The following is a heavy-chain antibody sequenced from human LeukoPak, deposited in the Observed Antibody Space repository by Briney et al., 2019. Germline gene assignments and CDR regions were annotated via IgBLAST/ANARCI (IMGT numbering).Heavy chain of an antibody. J-gene: IGHJ4*02. CDR1: GFTFSSYW. V-gene: IGHV3-7*01. D-gene: IGHD1-26*01. Sequence: GGSLRLSCAASGFTFSSYWMSWVRQAPGKGLEWVANINHDGSDKNYVDSVKGRFTISRDNAKNSLYLQVNSLRAEDTAVYYCAKEGSNGDFDYWGQGTLVTVSS. CDR2: INHDGSDK. CDR3: AKEGSNGDFDY.